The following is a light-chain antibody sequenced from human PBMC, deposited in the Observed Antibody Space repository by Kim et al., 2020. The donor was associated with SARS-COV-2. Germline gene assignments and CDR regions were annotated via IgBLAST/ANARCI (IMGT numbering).Light chain of an antibody. Sequence: QAVVTQEPSVTVSPGGTVTVTCAVNTGAVTSGFYPNWLQQKAGQAPRALIYSTTNRHAGTPDRFSGSIRGGTAILTMSDVEPGDEAYYYCLLYNDTTFVFGGGTQLTVL. CDR1: TGAVTSGFY. CDR3: LLYNDTTFV. CDR2: STT. J-gene: IGLJ3*02. V-gene: IGLV7-43*01.